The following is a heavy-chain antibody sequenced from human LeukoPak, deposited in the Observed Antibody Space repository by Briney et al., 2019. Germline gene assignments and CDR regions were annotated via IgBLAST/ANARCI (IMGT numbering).Heavy chain of an antibody. CDR1: GGSVSDYY. CDR3: ARHRRGSYCSGGSCYWFDP. V-gene: IGHV4-39*01. Sequence: SETLSLTCTISGGSVSDYYWSWIRQPPGKGLEWIGSIYYSGSTYYNPSLKSRVTISVDTSKNQFSLKLSSVTAADTAVYYCARHRRGSYCSGGSCYWFDPWGQGTLVTVSS. J-gene: IGHJ5*02. CDR2: IYYSGST. D-gene: IGHD2-15*01.